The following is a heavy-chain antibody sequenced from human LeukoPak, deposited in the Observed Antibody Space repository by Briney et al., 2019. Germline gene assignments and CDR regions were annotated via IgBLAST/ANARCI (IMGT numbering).Heavy chain of an antibody. CDR3: ARVLGSGYSDY. V-gene: IGHV4-34*01. J-gene: IGHJ4*02. D-gene: IGHD2-15*01. CDR2: INHSGST. Sequence: SETLSLTCAVYGGSFSGYYWSWIRQPPGKGLEWIGEINHSGSTNYNPSLKSRVTISVDTSKNQFSLKLSSVTAADTAVYYCARVLGSGYSDYWGQGTLVTVSS. CDR1: GGSFSGYY.